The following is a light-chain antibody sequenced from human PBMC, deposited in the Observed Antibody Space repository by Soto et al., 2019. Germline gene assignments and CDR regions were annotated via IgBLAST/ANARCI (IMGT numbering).Light chain of an antibody. CDR2: KAS. Sequence: DIQMTQSPSTLSASVGDRVTITCRASQSISSWLAWYQQKAGKAPKLLIYKASSLESGVPSRFSGSGSGTEFTLTISSLQPDDFATYYCQQSWTFGQGTKVEIK. CDR1: QSISSW. CDR3: QQSWT. J-gene: IGKJ1*01. V-gene: IGKV1-5*03.